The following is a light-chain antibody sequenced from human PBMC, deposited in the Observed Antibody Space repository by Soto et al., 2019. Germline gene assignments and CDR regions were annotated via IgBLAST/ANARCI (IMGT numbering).Light chain of an antibody. V-gene: IGLV3-1*01. CDR1: KLGDKY. CDR3: QAWDSSTVV. Sequence: YELTQPPSVSVSPGQTASITCSGDKLGDKYACWYQQKPGQSPVLVIYQDSKRPSGIPERFSGSNSGNTATLTISGTQAMDEAHYYCQAWDSSTVVFGGGTKLTVL. CDR2: QDS. J-gene: IGLJ2*01.